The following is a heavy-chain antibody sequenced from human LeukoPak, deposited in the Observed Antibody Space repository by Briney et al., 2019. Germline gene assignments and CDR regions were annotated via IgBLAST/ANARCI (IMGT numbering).Heavy chain of an antibody. CDR2: IYWDDDK. Sequence: ESGPTLVKXTQTLTLTCTFSGFSLSTSGVGVGWIRQPPGKALEWLGLIYWDDDKRYSPSLKSRLTITKDTSKNQVVLTMTNMGPVDTATYYCAHIQNILTGCYRSQYNWFDPWGQGTLVTVSS. CDR3: AHIQNILTGCYRSQYNWFDP. J-gene: IGHJ5*02. D-gene: IGHD3-9*01. V-gene: IGHV2-5*02. CDR1: GFSLSTSGVG.